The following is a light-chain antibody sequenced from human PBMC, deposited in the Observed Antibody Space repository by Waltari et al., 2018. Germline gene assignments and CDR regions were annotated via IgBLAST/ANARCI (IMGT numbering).Light chain of an antibody. CDR2: GAS. CDR1: ESLTKRY. CDR3: QQYTSSIMYK. Sequence: ESTQSPDTLSLSPGDTATLSCRSSESLTKRYLAWYQQKPGQAPRLLIYGASSRAAGIPYWFSGSGSGTDFTITISRLEPEDCAVYYCQQYTSSIMYKFGHGTKLEIK. J-gene: IGKJ2*01. V-gene: IGKV3-20*01.